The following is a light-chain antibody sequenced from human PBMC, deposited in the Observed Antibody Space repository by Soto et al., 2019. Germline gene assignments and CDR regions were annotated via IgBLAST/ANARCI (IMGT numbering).Light chain of an antibody. CDR3: QQLDSFPLT. CDR1: QSVTGTN. V-gene: IGKV3-20*01. Sequence: EIVLTQSPGTLSLSPGEGATLSCRASQSVTGTNLAWYQQRAGQAPRLLIYDAVRWATGIPDRFSGSGSGTDFTLTISRLEPEDVATYYCQQLDSFPLTFGQGTRREIK. J-gene: IGKJ5*01. CDR2: DAV.